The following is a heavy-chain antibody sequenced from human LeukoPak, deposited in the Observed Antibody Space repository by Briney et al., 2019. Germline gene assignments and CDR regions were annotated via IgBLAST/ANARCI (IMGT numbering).Heavy chain of an antibody. J-gene: IGHJ5*02. CDR3: ARDRNWFDP. V-gene: IGHV3-7*01. CDR1: GFTFRTYW. Sequence: GGSLRLSCAASGFTFRTYWMSWVRQAPGKGLEWVANIKQDGSEKYYVVSVKGRFTISRDNAKNSLYLQMNSLRAEDTAVYYCARDRNWFDPWGQGTLVTVSS. CDR2: IKQDGSEK.